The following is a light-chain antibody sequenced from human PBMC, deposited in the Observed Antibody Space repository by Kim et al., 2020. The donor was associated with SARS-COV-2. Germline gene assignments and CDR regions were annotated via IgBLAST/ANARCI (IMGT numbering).Light chain of an antibody. CDR1: QSISYW. CDR2: KAS. CDR3: QQYSSYPYT. Sequence: SASVGDRVTITCRASQSISYWLAWYQQKPGKAPKLLIYKASTLEKGVPSRFSGSGSGTEFTLTISSLQPDDFATYYCQQYSSYPYTFGQGTKLEI. V-gene: IGKV1-5*03. J-gene: IGKJ2*01.